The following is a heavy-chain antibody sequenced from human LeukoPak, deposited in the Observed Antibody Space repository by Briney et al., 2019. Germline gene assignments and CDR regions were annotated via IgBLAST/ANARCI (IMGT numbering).Heavy chain of an antibody. CDR2: INPTGGST. CDR3: ARSFKTELCFDY. D-gene: IGHD1-7*01. V-gene: IGHV1-46*01. CDR1: GYTFTSYY. J-gene: IGHJ4*02. Sequence: ASVKVSCKASGYTFTSYYMHWVRQAPGQGLEWMGIINPTGGSTRYAQKFQGRLTMTRDMSTSTVYMELSSLRSEDTAVSYCARSFKTELCFDYWGQGILVTVSS.